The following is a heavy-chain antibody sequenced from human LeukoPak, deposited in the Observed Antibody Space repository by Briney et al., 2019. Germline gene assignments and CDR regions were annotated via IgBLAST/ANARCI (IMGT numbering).Heavy chain of an antibody. Sequence: SETLSLTCTVSGGSISSYYWSWIRQPPGKGLEWIGYIYYSGSTNYNPSLKSRVTISVDTSKNQFSLKLSSVTAADTAVYYCARHSVLRFLEWLSGTTHDAFDIWGQGTMVTVPS. J-gene: IGHJ3*02. D-gene: IGHD3-3*01. CDR2: IYYSGST. CDR1: GGSISSYY. V-gene: IGHV4-59*08. CDR3: ARHSVLRFLEWLSGTTHDAFDI.